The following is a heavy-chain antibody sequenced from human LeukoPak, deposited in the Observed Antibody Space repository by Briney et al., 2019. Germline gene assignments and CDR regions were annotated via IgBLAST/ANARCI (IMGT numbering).Heavy chain of an antibody. D-gene: IGHD6-19*01. Sequence: SETLSLTCTVSGDSISNYWWNWIRLPAGKGLEWIGRIHTSGGNNYNPSLKSRVTISVDTSKNQFSLKLSSVTAADTAVYYCARYIAVAGAFDYWGQGTLVTVSS. CDR1: GDSISNYW. CDR3: ARYIAVAGAFDY. J-gene: IGHJ4*02. CDR2: IHTSGGN. V-gene: IGHV4-4*07.